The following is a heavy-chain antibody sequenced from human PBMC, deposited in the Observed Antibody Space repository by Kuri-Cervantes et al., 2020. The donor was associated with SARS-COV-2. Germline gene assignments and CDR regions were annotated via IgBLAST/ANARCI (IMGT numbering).Heavy chain of an antibody. Sequence: SQTLSLTCAISGDSVSSNSAAWDWIRQSPSRGLEWLGRTYYRSKWYNDYAVSVKSRITINPDTSKNQFSLQLNSVTPEDTAVYYCAISFRDFWSGWDAFDIWGQGTMVTVSS. D-gene: IGHD3-3*01. CDR3: AISFRDFWSGWDAFDI. CDR1: GDSVSSNSAA. CDR2: TYYRSKWYN. V-gene: IGHV6-1*01. J-gene: IGHJ3*02.